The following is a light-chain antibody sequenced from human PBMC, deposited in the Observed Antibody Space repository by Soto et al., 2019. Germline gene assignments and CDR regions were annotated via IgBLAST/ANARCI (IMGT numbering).Light chain of an antibody. CDR3: SSHTSSSTWV. CDR2: DVS. CDR1: SSDVGGYNY. J-gene: IGLJ2*01. Sequence: QSALTQPASVSGSPGQSITISCTGTSSDVGGYNYVSWYQQHPGKAPKLMIYDVSNRPSGVSNRFSGSKSGNTASLTISGLQAEDEADYYCSSHTSSSTWVFGRGTKLTVL. V-gene: IGLV2-14*01.